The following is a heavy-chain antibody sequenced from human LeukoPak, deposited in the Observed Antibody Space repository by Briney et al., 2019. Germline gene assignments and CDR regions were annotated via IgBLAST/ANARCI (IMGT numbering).Heavy chain of an antibody. CDR3: TTDGVGVEGATYDN. CDR2: IKTETDGGTT. CDR1: GFTFNSAW. V-gene: IGHV3-15*01. D-gene: IGHD1-26*01. Sequence: PGGSLRLSCAVSGFTFNSAWMSWVRQAPGKGLEWVAQIKTETDGGTTDYAAPVKGRFTISRDDSKNTLYLQMNSLKTEDTAVYYCTTDGVGVEGATYDNWGQGTLVSVSS. J-gene: IGHJ4*02.